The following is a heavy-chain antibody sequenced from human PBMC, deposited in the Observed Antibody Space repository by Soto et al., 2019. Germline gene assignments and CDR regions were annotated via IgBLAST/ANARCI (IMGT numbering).Heavy chain of an antibody. V-gene: IGHV1-18*01. CDR1: GYTFTSYY. CDR3: ARDLPPLDY. Sequence: QVQLVQSGAEVKKPGASVKVSCKASGYTFTSYYITWVRQAPGQGLEWMGWISAYNSNTNYAQKLQGRVTMTTDTSPGTAFMELENLGSGDPAGDYRARDLPPLDYWGQGTLVTVSS. CDR2: ISAYNSNT. J-gene: IGHJ4*02.